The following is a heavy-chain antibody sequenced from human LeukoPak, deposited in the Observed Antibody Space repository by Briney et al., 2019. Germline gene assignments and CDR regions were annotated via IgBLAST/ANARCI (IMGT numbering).Heavy chain of an antibody. V-gene: IGHV4-59*08. D-gene: IGHD2-15*01. J-gene: IGHJ5*02. CDR2: IYYSGST. CDR3: ARLLRWWFDP. CDR1: GGSISSYY. Sequence: SETLSLTCTVSGGSISSYYWSWIRQPPGKGLEWIGYIYYSGSTNYNPSLKSRVTISVDTSRNQFSLKLSSVTAADTAVYYCARLLRWWFDPWGQGTLVTVSS.